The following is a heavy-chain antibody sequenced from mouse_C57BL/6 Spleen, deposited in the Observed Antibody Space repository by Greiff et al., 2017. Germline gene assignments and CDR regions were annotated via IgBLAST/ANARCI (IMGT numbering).Heavy chain of an antibody. V-gene: IGHV1-80*01. D-gene: IGHD1-1*01. CDR3: ARSSSSPWYFDV. J-gene: IGHJ1*03. CDR2: IYPGDGDT. Sequence: QVQLQQSGAELVKPGASVKISCKASGYAFSSYWMNWVKQRPGKGLEWIGQIYPGDGDTNYNGKFKGKATLTADKSSSTAYMQLSSLTSEDSAVYVCARSSSSPWYFDVWGTGTTVTVSS. CDR1: GYAFSSYW.